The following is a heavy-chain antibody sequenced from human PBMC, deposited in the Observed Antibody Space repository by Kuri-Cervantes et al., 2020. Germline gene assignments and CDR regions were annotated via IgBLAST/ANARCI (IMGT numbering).Heavy chain of an antibody. CDR1: GFTFSSYW. J-gene: IGHJ3*02. CDR2: IKLDGSAI. Sequence: GESLKISCAASGFTFSSYWMTWVRQAPGKGLEWVANIKLDGSAIFYVDSVKGRFTISRDNAKNSLYLQMNSLRAEDTAVYYCARGFSGKDAFDIWGQGTMVTVSS. V-gene: IGHV3-7*01. D-gene: IGHD3-3*01. CDR3: ARGFSGKDAFDI.